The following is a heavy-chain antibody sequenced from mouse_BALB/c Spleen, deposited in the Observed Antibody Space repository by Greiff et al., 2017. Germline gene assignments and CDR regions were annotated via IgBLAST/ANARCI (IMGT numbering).Heavy chain of an antibody. D-gene: IGHD2-4*01. CDR2: IWAGGST. J-gene: IGHJ3*01. CDR3: ARTFYDYDGGRFAY. V-gene: IGHV2-9*02. CDR1: GFSLTSYG. Sequence: VKLVESGPGLVAPSQSLSITCTVSGFSLTSYGVHWVRQPPGKGLEWLGVIWAGGSTNYNSALMSRLSISKDNSKSQVFLKMNSLQTDDTAMYYCARTFYDYDGGRFAYWGQGTLVTVSA.